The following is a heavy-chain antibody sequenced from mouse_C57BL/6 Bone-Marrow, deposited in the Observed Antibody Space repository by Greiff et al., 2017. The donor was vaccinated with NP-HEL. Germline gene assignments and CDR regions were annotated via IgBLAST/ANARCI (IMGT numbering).Heavy chain of an antibody. D-gene: IGHD1-1*01. J-gene: IGHJ3*01. CDR2: IWSGGST. CDR3: AREPLYYYGSSWGFAY. Sequence: VKLVESGPGLVQPSQSLSITCTVSGFSLTSYGVHWVRQSPGKGLEWLGVIWSGGSTDYNAAFISRLSISKDNSKSQVFFKMNSLQADDTAIYYCAREPLYYYGSSWGFAYWGQGTLVTVSA. V-gene: IGHV2-2*01. CDR1: GFSLTSYG.